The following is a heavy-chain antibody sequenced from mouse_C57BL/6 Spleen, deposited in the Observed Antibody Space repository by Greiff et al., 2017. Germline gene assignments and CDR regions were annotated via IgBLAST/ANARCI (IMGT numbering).Heavy chain of an antibody. CDR1: GYTFTSYW. Sequence: QVQLQQPGAELVKPGASVKLSCKASGYTFTSYWMHWVKQRPGQGLEWIGMIHPNSGSTNYNEKFKSKATLTVDKSSSTAYMQLSSLTSEDSAVYYCAREDYYGSRYFDVWGTGTTVTVSS. CDR2: IHPNSGST. D-gene: IGHD1-1*01. J-gene: IGHJ1*03. V-gene: IGHV1-64*01. CDR3: AREDYYGSRYFDV.